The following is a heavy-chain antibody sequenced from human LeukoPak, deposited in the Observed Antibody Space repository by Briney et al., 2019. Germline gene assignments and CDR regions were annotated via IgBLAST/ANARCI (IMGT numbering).Heavy chain of an antibody. J-gene: IGHJ6*02. CDR2: IYYSGST. V-gene: IGHV4-59*08. CDR1: DGSISSYY. Sequence: PSETLSLTCSVSDGSISSYYWSWIRQPPGKGLEWIGYIYYSGSTKYNPSLKSRVTISVDTSKNQFSLKLSSVTAADTAVYYCARHQYGRGSGYETHYYYGMDVWGQGTTVTVSS. D-gene: IGHD5-12*01. CDR3: ARHQYGRGSGYETHYYYGMDV.